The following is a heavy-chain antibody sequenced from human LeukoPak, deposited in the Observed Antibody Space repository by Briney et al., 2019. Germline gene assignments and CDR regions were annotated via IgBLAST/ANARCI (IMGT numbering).Heavy chain of an antibody. J-gene: IGHJ4*02. CDR3: ARRIAAAGTKFYFDY. CDR1: GFTFSSYA. CDR2: ISSSSSYI. D-gene: IGHD6-13*01. V-gene: IGHV3-21*04. Sequence: GGSLRLSCAASGFTFSSYAMSWVRQAPGKGLEWVSSISSSSSYIYYADSVKGRFTISRDNAKNSLYLQMNSLRAEDTAVYYCARRIAAAGTKFYFDYWGQGTLVTVSS.